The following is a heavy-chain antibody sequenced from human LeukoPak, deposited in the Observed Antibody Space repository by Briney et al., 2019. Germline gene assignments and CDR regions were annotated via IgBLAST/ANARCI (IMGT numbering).Heavy chain of an antibody. CDR1: GGSISSGNYY. J-gene: IGHJ4*02. D-gene: IGHD7-27*01. CDR2: IYYSGST. Sequence: SQTLSLTCTVSGGSISSGNYYWNWIRQHPGKGLEWIGYIYYSGSTYYNPSLKSRVTISVDTSKNQFSLKLSSVTAADTGVYYCARGRGDLDSWGQGTLVTVSS. V-gene: IGHV4-31*03. CDR3: ARGRGDLDS.